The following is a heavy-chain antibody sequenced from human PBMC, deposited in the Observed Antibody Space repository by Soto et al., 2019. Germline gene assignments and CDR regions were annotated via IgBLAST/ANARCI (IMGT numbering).Heavy chain of an antibody. CDR2: IYYSGN. CDR1: GGSISSYY. CDR3: ALGGYNYGRPLDF. J-gene: IGHJ4*02. D-gene: IGHD5-18*01. V-gene: IGHV4-59*01. Sequence: SQSLSLTCTLSGGSISSYYWSWIRQPPGQRLVWIGYIYYSGNSYNPSLTSRVSMSLDKSKNQFSLHLKSVTAADTALYFCALGGYNYGRPLDFWGQGTRVTVS.